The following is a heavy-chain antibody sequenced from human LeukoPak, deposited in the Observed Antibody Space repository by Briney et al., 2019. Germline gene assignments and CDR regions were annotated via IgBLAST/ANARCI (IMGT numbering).Heavy chain of an antibody. Sequence: ASVKVSCKASGYTFTSYAMHWVRQAPGQRLEWMGCINAGNGNTKYPQKFQGRVTITRDTSASTAYMELSSLRSEDTAVYYCARGEYQLLSGLLGGYYYYGMDVWGQGTTVIVSS. CDR2: INAGNGNT. J-gene: IGHJ6*02. D-gene: IGHD2-2*01. V-gene: IGHV1-3*01. CDR3: ARGEYQLLSGLLGGYYYYGMDV. CDR1: GYTFTSYA.